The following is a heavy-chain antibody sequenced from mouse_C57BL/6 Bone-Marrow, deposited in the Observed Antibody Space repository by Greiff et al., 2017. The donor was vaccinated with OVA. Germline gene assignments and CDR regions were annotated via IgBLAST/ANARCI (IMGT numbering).Heavy chain of an antibody. Sequence: VQLQQSGAELVKPGASVKISCKASGYAFSSYWMNWVKQRPGKGLEWIGQIYPGDGDTNYNGKFKGKATLTADKSSSTAYMQLSSLTSEDSAVYFCAMPPYGSSYEYYAMDYWGQGTSVTVSS. CDR2: IYPGDGDT. V-gene: IGHV1-80*01. CDR1: GYAFSSYW. D-gene: IGHD1-1*01. J-gene: IGHJ4*01. CDR3: AMPPYGSSYEYYAMDY.